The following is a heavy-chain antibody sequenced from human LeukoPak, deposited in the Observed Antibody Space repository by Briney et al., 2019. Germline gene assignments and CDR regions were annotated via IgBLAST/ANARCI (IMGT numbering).Heavy chain of an antibody. J-gene: IGHJ4*02. CDR3: ARDLGGGSFDF. D-gene: IGHD2-15*01. CDR1: GGSISNGVYY. V-gene: IGHV4-31*03. Sequence: SQTLSLTCTVSGGSISNGVYYRSWIRQHPGKGLEWIGYIYYSGSTYYIPSLKSRLTMSVDTSKNQFSLKLSSVTAADTAVYYCARDLGGGSFDFWGQGTLVTVSS. CDR2: IYYSGST.